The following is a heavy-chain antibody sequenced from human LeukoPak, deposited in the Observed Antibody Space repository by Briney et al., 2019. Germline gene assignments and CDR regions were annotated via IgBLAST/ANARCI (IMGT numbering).Heavy chain of an antibody. CDR2: IKQDGSEK. D-gene: IGHD5-24*01. Sequence: GGSLRLSSAPSRFTFSNYWMIRVRQAPGKGLEWVGNIKQDGSEKRYAEPVGGRFGISRNNAQTSLSLQMNTLRAEDTAVYYCARASDPWLPLAWGQGTPVTVSS. J-gene: IGHJ5*01. CDR1: RFTFSNYW. V-gene: IGHV3-7*05. CDR3: ARASDPWLPLA.